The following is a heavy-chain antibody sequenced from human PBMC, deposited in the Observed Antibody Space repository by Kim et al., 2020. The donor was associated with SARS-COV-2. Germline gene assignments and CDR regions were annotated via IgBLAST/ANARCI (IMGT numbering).Heavy chain of an antibody. CDR2: IYLGDSDT. D-gene: IGHD5-12*01. CDR3: ARGGTGGYRYFDY. CDR1: GFSSSSYW. Sequence: GASLKISCKGSGFSSSSYWIGWVRQMPGESLELMGIIYLGDSDTRYSPSFQGQVTISADKSISAAYLQWSSLKASDTAMYYCARGGTGGYRYFDYWGQGALVTVSS. J-gene: IGHJ4*02. V-gene: IGHV5-51*01.